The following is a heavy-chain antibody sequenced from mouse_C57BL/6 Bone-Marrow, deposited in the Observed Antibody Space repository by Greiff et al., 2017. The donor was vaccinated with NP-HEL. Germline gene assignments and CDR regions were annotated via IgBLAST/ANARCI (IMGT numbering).Heavy chain of an antibody. D-gene: IGHD4-1*01. CDR2: ISSGSSTI. CDR1: GFTFSDYG. CDR3: AKLGRRYFYV. J-gene: IGHJ1*03. Sequence: EVKLMESGGGLVKPGGSLKLSCAASGFTFSDYGMHWVRQAPEKGLEWVAYISSGSSTIYYADTVKGRFTISRDNAKNTLFLQMTSLRSEDTAMYYCAKLGRRYFYVWGTGTTVTVSS. V-gene: IGHV5-17*01.